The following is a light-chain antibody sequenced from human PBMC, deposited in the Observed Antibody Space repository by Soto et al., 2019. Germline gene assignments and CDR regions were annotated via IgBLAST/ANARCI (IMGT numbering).Light chain of an antibody. CDR3: QQRSDWPST. Sequence: EIVLTQSPATLSLSPGDRATLSCRASQSVGSYLGWYQQRPGQAPRLLIYDASNRATGIPARFSGSGSGTGFTLTLSRPEAEDFAVYYCQQRSDWPSTFGGGTKVEIK. J-gene: IGKJ4*01. CDR2: DAS. CDR1: QSVGSY. V-gene: IGKV3-11*01.